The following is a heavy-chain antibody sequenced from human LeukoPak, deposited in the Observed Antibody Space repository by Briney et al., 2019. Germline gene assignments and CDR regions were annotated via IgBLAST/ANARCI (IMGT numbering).Heavy chain of an antibody. CDR3: AKDKGWGYSAYDCYGMDV. CDR1: GFTFSSYA. J-gene: IGHJ6*02. D-gene: IGHD1-26*01. CDR2: ISGSGSST. Sequence: GGSLRLSCAASGFTFSSYAMSWVRQAPGKGLEWVSAISGSGSSTYYADSVKGRFTTSRDNSKNTLYPQMNSLRAEDTAVYYCAKDKGWGYSAYDCYGMDVWGQGTTVTVSS. V-gene: IGHV3-23*01.